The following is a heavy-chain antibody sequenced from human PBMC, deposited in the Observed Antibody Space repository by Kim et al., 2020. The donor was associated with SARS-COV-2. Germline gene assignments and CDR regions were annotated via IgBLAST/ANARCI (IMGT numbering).Heavy chain of an antibody. J-gene: IGHJ5*02. CDR1: GNIFNRYV. D-gene: IGHD2-15*01. Sequence: ASVKVSCKASGNIFNRYVMHWVRRAPGQSLEWMGWINAANGNTKYSQKFQGRVTITWDTSARTAYMDLSSLTSEDTAVYYCARGFCNDVNCFNWFDPWGQGTLVTVSS. CDR2: INAANGNT. CDR3: ARGFCNDVNCFNWFDP. V-gene: IGHV1-3*01.